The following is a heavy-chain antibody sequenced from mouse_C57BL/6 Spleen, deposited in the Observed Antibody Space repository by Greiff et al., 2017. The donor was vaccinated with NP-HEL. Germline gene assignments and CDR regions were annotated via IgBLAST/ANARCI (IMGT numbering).Heavy chain of an antibody. V-gene: IGHV1-61*01. Sequence: QVQLQQPGAELVRPGSSVKLSCKASGYTFTSYWMDWVKQRPGQGLEWIGNIYPSDSETHYNQKFKDKATLTVDKSSSTAYMQLSSLTSEDSAVYYCARREYGMGWMDYWGQGTSVTVSS. J-gene: IGHJ4*01. CDR1: GYTFTSYW. CDR2: IYPSDSET. CDR3: ARREYGMGWMDY. D-gene: IGHD1-1*02.